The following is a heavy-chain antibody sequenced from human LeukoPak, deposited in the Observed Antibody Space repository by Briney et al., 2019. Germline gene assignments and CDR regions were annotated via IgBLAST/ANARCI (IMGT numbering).Heavy chain of an antibody. J-gene: IGHJ4*02. D-gene: IGHD2-21*02. CDR3: ASGDTYRGGDCYSLDF. Sequence: ASETLSLTCTVSVGSIGSGGYYWTWVRQHPGRGLEWIGYIHYSGNAYYNPSLKGRITISLDTSKNQFSLTLTSVTGADTAVYYCASGDTYRGGDCYSLDFWGPGTLVTVSS. CDR1: VGSIGSGGYY. V-gene: IGHV4-31*03. CDR2: IHYSGNA.